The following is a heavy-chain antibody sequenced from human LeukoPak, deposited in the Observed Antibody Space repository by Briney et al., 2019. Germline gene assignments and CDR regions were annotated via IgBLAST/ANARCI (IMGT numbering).Heavy chain of an antibody. Sequence: GGSLRLSCAASGFTFSNYAMDWVRQAPGKGLEWVSAISGSGGSTYYADSVKGRFTISRDNSKNTLYLQMNSLRAEDTAVYYCAKDHRGPPVPKFDYWGQGTLVTVSS. CDR3: AKDHRGPPVPKFDY. CDR1: GFTFSNYA. D-gene: IGHD1-14*01. J-gene: IGHJ4*02. CDR2: ISGSGGST. V-gene: IGHV3-23*01.